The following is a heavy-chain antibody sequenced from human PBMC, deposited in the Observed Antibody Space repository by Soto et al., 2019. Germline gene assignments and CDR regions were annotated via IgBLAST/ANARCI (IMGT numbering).Heavy chain of an antibody. D-gene: IGHD2-15*01. V-gene: IGHV3-33*01. CDR3: ARDRYCSGGSCYPYHYYYYGMDV. CDR2: IWYDGSNK. CDR1: GFTFSSYG. J-gene: IGHJ6*02. Sequence: LRLSCAASGFTFSSYGMHWVRQAPGKGLEWVAVIWYDGSNKYYADSVKGRFTISRDNSKNTLYLQMNSLRAEDTAVYYCARDRYCSGGSCYPYHYYYYGMDVWGQGTTGTVSS.